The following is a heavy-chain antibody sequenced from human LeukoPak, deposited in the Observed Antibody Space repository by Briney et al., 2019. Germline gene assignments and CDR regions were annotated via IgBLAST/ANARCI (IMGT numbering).Heavy chain of an antibody. CDR2: IYYSGST. D-gene: IGHD6-6*01. CDR1: GGSISSSSYY. Sequence: SETLSLTCTVSGGSISSSSYYWGWIRQPPGKGLEWIGSIYYSGSTNYNPSLKSRVTMSVDTSKNQFSLKLSSVTAADTAVYYCARGGYSSSFFDYWGQGTVVTVSS. V-gene: IGHV4-39*07. CDR3: ARGGYSSSFFDY. J-gene: IGHJ4*02.